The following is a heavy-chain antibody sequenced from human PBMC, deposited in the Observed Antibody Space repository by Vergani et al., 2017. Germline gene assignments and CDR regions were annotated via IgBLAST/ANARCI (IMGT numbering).Heavy chain of an antibody. D-gene: IGHD6-13*01. CDR1: GFTFSSYS. V-gene: IGHV3-48*01. J-gene: IGHJ6*02. CDR3: ARGIYSSSWYDELLNYYYGMDV. CDR2: ISSSSSTI. Sequence: EVQLVESGGGLVQPGGSLRLSCAASGFTFSSYSMNWVRQAPGKGLEWVSYISSSSSTIYYADSVQGRFTISRDNAKNSLYLQMNSLRAEDTAGYYCARGIYSSSWYDELLNYYYGMDVWGQGTTVTVSS.